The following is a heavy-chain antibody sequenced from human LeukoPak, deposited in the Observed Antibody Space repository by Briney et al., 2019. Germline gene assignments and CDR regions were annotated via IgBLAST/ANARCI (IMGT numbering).Heavy chain of an antibody. CDR3: ARQHSGYGSSWKEGYWYFDL. CDR2: IYTSGST. V-gene: IGHV4-61*09. J-gene: IGHJ2*01. D-gene: IGHD6-13*01. Sequence: SETLSLTCTVSGGSISSGSYYWTWIRQPAGMGLEWIGHIYTSGSTNYNPTLKSRVAISVDTSKNQFSLKLSSVTAADTAVYYCARQHSGYGSSWKEGYWYFDLWGRGTLVTVSS. CDR1: GGSISSGSYY.